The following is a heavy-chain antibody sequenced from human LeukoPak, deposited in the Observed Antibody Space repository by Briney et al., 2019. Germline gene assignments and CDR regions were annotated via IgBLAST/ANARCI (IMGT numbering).Heavy chain of an antibody. CDR2: INPYDGNT. D-gene: IGHD3-16*01. J-gene: IGHJ2*01. CDR1: GYTFTNYD. CDR3: ARGGGGWSFDL. Sequence: GASVKVSCKASGYTFTNYDISWVRQAPGQRLEWMGWINPYDGNTNYAQNLQGRVTMTTDTSTSTAYMELRSLRSDDTAVYYCARGGGGWSFDLWGRGTLVAVSS. V-gene: IGHV1-18*01.